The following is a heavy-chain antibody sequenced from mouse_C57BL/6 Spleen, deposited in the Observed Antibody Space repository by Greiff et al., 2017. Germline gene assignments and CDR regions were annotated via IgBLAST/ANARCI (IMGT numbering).Heavy chain of an antibody. CDR3: ARDYYGSSSGFAY. V-gene: IGHV5-17*01. J-gene: IGHJ3*01. D-gene: IGHD1-1*01. Sequence: DVHLVESGGGLVKPGGSLTLSCAASGFTFSDYGMHWVRQAPEKGLEWVAYISSGSSTIYYADTVKGRFTISRDNAKNTLFLQMTSLRSEDTAMYYCARDYYGSSSGFAYWGQGTLVTVSA. CDR2: ISSGSSTI. CDR1: GFTFSDYG.